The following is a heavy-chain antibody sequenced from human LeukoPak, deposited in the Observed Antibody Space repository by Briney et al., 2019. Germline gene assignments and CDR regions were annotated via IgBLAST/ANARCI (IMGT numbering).Heavy chain of an antibody. Sequence: PSETLSLTCTVSAGSISSYYWTWIRQPPGKGLEWIGYIYYSGSTYYNPSLKSRVSISVDTSKNQFSLKLSSVTAADTAVYYCARVENVIYYDSRAGAFDIWGQGTMVTVSS. J-gene: IGHJ3*02. CDR2: IYYSGST. CDR1: AGSISSYY. CDR3: ARVENVIYYDSRAGAFDI. V-gene: IGHV4-59*12. D-gene: IGHD3-22*01.